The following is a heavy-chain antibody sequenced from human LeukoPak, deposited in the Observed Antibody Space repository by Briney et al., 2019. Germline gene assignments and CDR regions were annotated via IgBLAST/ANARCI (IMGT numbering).Heavy chain of an antibody. V-gene: IGHV3-7*01. Sequence: GGSLRLSCAAFGFTFSSYWMSWVRQAPGKGLEWVANIKQDGSEKYYVDSVKGRFTISRDNAKNSLYLQMNSLRAEDTAVYYCARNYYDSSGYYSLCAFDIWGQGTMVTVSS. CDR1: GFTFSSYW. CDR3: ARNYYDSSGYYSLCAFDI. D-gene: IGHD3-22*01. CDR2: IKQDGSEK. J-gene: IGHJ3*02.